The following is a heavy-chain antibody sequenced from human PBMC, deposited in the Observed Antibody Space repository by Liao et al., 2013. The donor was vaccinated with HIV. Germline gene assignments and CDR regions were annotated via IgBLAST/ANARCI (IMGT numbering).Heavy chain of an antibody. J-gene: IGHJ3*01. CDR3: AARITISGVAIPHALDV. D-gene: IGHD3-3*01. V-gene: IGHV4-4*07. Sequence: QVQLQESGPGLVKPSETLSLTCTVSGVSMSTFCLTWIRQPAGRGLEWIGRIYTSGNTNYNPSLKSRVTMSVDTSKNQFSLKLTSVTAADTAVYYCAARITISGVAIPHALDVWGQGTMVASLQ. CDR2: IYTSGNT. CDR1: GVSMSTFC.